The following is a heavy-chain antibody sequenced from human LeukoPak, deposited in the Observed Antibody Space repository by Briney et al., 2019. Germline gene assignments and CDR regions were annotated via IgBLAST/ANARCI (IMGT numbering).Heavy chain of an antibody. J-gene: IGHJ4*02. CDR2: ISPYNGNT. CDR3: ARSPAVAATRVDY. Sequence: ASVSVSCKASGYTFTGYAISWVRQAPGQGIEWMGWISPYNGNTNYAGKFQGRVTMTKDTSTSTAYMEVRSLRSDDTAVYYCARSPAVAATRVDYWGQGTLVTVSS. CDR1: GYTFTGYA. V-gene: IGHV1-18*01. D-gene: IGHD6-19*01.